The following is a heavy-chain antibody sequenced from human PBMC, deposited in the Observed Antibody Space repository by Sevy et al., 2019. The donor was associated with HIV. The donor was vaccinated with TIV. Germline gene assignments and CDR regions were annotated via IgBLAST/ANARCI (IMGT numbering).Heavy chain of an antibody. CDR2: ISGADSST. Sequence: GGSLRLSCAASGFTFSSYAMNWVRQAPGKGLQWVSAISGADSSTHYADSVKGRFTISRDNSKNTLYLQMNGLRAEDTAIYYCAKDVVVLIGDAFDIWGQGTMVTVS. J-gene: IGHJ3*02. V-gene: IGHV3-23*01. CDR3: AKDVVVLIGDAFDI. D-gene: IGHD3-22*01. CDR1: GFTFSSYA.